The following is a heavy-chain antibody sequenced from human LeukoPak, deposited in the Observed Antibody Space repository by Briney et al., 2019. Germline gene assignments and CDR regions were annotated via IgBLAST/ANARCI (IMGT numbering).Heavy chain of an antibody. CDR3: ARVRGVNTSFYYYYYGMDV. CDR2: INXSGST. J-gene: IGHJ6*02. V-gene: IGHV4-34*01. Sequence: INXSGSTNYNPYLKSRVTISVDTSKNQFSLKLSSVTAADTAVYYCARVRGVNTSFYYYYYGMDVWGQGTTVTVSS. D-gene: IGHD3-10*01.